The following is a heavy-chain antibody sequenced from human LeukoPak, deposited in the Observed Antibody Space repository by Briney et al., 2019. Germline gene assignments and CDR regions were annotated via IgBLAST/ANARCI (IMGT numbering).Heavy chain of an antibody. CDR1: GYSFTSYW. D-gene: IGHD6-19*01. CDR3: ARQSSGWYSRQSNYFGY. Sequence: GESLKISCKGSGYSFTSYWIGWVRQMPGKGLEWMGIIYPGDSDTRYSPSFQGQVTISADKSISTAYLQWSSLKASDTAMYYCARQSSGWYSRQSNYFGYWGQGTLVTVSS. CDR2: IYPGDSDT. J-gene: IGHJ4*02. V-gene: IGHV5-51*01.